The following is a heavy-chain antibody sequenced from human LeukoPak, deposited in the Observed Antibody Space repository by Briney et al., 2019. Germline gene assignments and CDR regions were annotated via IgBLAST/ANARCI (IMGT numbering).Heavy chain of an antibody. CDR3: ARDDSSGPQVY. CDR2: INPSGGST. V-gene: IGHV1-46*01. CDR1: GYTFSSYY. J-gene: IGHJ4*02. D-gene: IGHD3-22*01. Sequence: ASVKVSYKASGYTFSSYYMHWVRQAPGQGREWMGIINPSGGSTKYAQKLQGRVTMSRDTSTSTVYMELSSLRSEDTAVYYCARDDSSGPQVYWGQGTLVTVSS.